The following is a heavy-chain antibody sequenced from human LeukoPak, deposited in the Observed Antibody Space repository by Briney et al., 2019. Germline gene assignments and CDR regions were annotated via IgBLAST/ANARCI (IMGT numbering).Heavy chain of an antibody. J-gene: IGHJ4*02. CDR2: IRGSGGST. Sequence: GGSLRLSCAASGFTFSSYAMSWVRQAPGKGLEWVSAIRGSGGSTYSADSVKGRFTISRDNTKNTLYLQMNRLRAEPTATYHCAKGGDDFWSGYADYWGQGTLVTVSS. D-gene: IGHD3-3*01. CDR1: GFTFSSYA. V-gene: IGHV3-23*01. CDR3: AKGGDDFWSGYADY.